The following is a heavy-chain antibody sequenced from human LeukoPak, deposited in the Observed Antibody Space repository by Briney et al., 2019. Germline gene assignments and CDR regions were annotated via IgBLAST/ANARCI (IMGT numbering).Heavy chain of an antibody. CDR1: GFTFSRFA. J-gene: IGHJ4*02. D-gene: IGHD4-17*01. CDR2: ISGSGGTT. Sequence: GGSLRLSCAASGFTFSRFAMSWLRQAPGKGLEWVSTISGSGGTTNYADSVKGRFTFSRDNSKNTLRLQMNSLRAEDTAVYYCTKDLPDYGDYIEGYWGQGTLVTVSS. CDR3: TKDLPDYGDYIEGY. V-gene: IGHV3-23*01.